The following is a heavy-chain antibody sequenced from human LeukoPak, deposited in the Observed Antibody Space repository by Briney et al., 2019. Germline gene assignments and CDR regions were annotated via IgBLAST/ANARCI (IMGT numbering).Heavy chain of an antibody. CDR3: ASGSSTSCYD. D-gene: IGHD2-2*01. Sequence: GGSLRLSCAASGFTFSSYGMHWVRQAPGKGLVWVSRINTGGSSTSYADSVKDRFTISRDNAKNTLYLQMNSLRAEDTAVYYCASGSSTSCYDWGQGTLVTVSS. CDR2: INTGGSST. CDR1: GFTFSSYG. V-gene: IGHV3-74*01. J-gene: IGHJ4*02.